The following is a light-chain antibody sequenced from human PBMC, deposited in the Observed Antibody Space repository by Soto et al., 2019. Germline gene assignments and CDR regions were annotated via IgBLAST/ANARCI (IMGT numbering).Light chain of an antibody. J-gene: IGKJ2*01. CDR3: QQYGSSVMYT. Sequence: EILLTQSPGTLSLSPGERATLSCRASQSLSRNYLAWYQQKPGQAPRLLIYGAFNRATGIPDRFSGGGSGTDFTLTISRLEPEDFAVYYCQQYGSSVMYTFGQGTKVDIK. CDR2: GAF. CDR1: QSLSRNY. V-gene: IGKV3-20*01.